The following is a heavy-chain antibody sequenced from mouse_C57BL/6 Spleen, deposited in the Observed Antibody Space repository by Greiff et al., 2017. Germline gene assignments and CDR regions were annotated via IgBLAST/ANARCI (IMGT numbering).Heavy chain of an antibody. CDR3: ARDYYYGSPY. D-gene: IGHD1-1*01. J-gene: IGHJ2*01. Sequence: VQLQQSGPELVKPGASVKISCKASGYTFTDYYMNWVKQSHGKSLEWIGDINPNNGGTSYNQKFKGKATLTVDKSSSTAYMELRSLTSEDSAVYYCARDYYYGSPYWGQGTTLTVSS. CDR2: INPNNGGT. V-gene: IGHV1-26*01. CDR1: GYTFTDYY.